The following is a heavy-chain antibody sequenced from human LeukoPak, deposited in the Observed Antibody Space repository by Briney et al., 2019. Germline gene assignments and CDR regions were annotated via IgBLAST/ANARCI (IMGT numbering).Heavy chain of an antibody. V-gene: IGHV3-9*01. Sequence: GRSLRLSCAASGFTFDDYAMHWVRQAPGKGLEWVSGISWNSGSIGYADSVKGRFTISRDNAKNSLYLQMNSLRAEDTAVYYCAKRGSGYLDYFDYWGQGTLVTVSS. CDR2: ISWNSGSI. CDR1: GFTFDDYA. D-gene: IGHD3-22*01. CDR3: AKRGSGYLDYFDY. J-gene: IGHJ4*02.